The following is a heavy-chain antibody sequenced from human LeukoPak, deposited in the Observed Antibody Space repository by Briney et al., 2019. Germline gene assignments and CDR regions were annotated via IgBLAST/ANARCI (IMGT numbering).Heavy chain of an antibody. Sequence: ASVKVSCKASGGTFSSYAISWVRQAPGQGLEWMGRITPIFGTANYAQKFQGRVTITTDESTSTAYMELSSLRSEDTAVYYCARYYYDSQAFDYWGQGTLVTVSS. J-gene: IGHJ4*02. CDR2: ITPIFGTA. CDR3: ARYYYDSQAFDY. D-gene: IGHD3-22*01. V-gene: IGHV1-69*05. CDR1: GGTFSSYA.